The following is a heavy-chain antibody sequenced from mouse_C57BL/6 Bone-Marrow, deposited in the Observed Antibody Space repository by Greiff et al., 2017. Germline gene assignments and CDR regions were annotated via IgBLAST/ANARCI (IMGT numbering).Heavy chain of an antibody. V-gene: IGHV1-50*01. Sequence: QVQLQQPGAELVKPGASVKLSCKASGYTFTSYWMQWVKQRPGQGLEWIGEIDPSDSYTNYNQKFKGKATLTVDTSSSTAYMQLSSLTSEDSAVYYCAREGVTERYCDVWGTGTTVTVSS. CDR3: AREGVTERYCDV. CDR2: IDPSDSYT. CDR1: GYTFTSYW. D-gene: IGHD2-1*01. J-gene: IGHJ1*03.